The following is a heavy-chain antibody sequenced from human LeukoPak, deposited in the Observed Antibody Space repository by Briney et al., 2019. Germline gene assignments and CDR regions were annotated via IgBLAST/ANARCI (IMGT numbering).Heavy chain of an antibody. CDR1: GFTFSSYW. CDR3: ARGSFGVVIRYYYYYYYMDV. V-gene: IGHV3-7*01. Sequence: GGSLRLSCAASGFTFSSYWMSWVRQAPGKGLEWVANIKQDGSETYYVDSVKGRFTISRDNAKNSLYLQMNSLRAEDTAVYYCARGSFGVVIRYYYYYYYMDVWGKGTTVTVSS. CDR2: IKQDGSET. J-gene: IGHJ6*03. D-gene: IGHD3-3*01.